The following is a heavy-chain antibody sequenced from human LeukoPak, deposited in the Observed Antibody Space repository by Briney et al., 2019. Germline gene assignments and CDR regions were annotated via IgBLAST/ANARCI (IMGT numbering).Heavy chain of an antibody. V-gene: IGHV4-31*03. CDR1: GGSISSGGYY. D-gene: IGHD6-13*01. CDR2: IYYSGST. CDR3: ARHVPGIAAAGTEGWFDP. J-gene: IGHJ5*02. Sequence: SQTLSLTCTVSGGSISSGGYYWSWIRQHPGTGLEWIGYIYYSGSTYYNPSLKSRVTISVDTSKNQFSLKLSSVTAADTAVYYCARHVPGIAAAGTEGWFDPWGQGTLVTVSS.